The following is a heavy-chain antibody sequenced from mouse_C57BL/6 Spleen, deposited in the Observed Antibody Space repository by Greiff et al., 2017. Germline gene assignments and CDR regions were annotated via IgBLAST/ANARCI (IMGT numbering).Heavy chain of an antibody. J-gene: IGHJ4*01. V-gene: IGHV1-69*01. D-gene: IGHD2-4*01. CDR1: GYTFTSYW. CDR3: ARAFDYDRYYAMDY. CDR2: IDPSDSYT. Sequence: VQLQQHGAELVMPGASVKLSCKASGYTFTSYWMHWVKQRPGQGLEWIGEIDPSDSYTNYNQKFKGKSTLTVDKSSSTAYMQLSSLTSEDSAVYYCARAFDYDRYYAMDYWGQGTSVTVSS.